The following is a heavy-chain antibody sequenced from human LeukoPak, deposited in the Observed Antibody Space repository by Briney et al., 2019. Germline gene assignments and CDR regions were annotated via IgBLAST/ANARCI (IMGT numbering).Heavy chain of an antibody. Sequence: WGSLRLSCAASGFTFSSYGMSWVRQAPGKGLEWVSAISGSGGSTYYADSVRGRFTISRDNSKNTLYLQMNSLRAEDTAVYYCAKDFERWFGELLLGWFDPWGQGTLVTVSS. D-gene: IGHD3-10*01. J-gene: IGHJ5*02. V-gene: IGHV3-23*01. CDR3: AKDFERWFGELLLGWFDP. CDR1: GFTFSSYG. CDR2: ISGSGGST.